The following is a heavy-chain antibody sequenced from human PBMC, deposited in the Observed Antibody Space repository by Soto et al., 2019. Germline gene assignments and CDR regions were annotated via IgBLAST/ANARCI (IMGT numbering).Heavy chain of an antibody. J-gene: IGHJ2*01. CDR1: GYTFNDYG. V-gene: IGHV1-18*01. D-gene: IGHD2-15*01. CDR3: ARCYCSVGSCYTCWHFDL. CDR2: IGPYEGVT. Sequence: QVQLVQSGAEVKKPGASVRVSCKASGYTFNDYGIIWVRQAPGQGLEWMGWIGPYEGVTNHAQTFQGRVTMTVDTSTTTADMELRSLRSDDTALYYCARCYCSVGSCYTCWHFDLWGPGTLVTVTA.